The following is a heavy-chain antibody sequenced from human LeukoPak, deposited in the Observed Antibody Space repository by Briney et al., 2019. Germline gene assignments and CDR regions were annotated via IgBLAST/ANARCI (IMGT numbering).Heavy chain of an antibody. CDR1: GGTFSSYG. V-gene: IGHV1-8*02. CDR3: ARGVRFGDFDF. Sequence: ASVKVSCKASGGTFSSYGISWVRQATGQGLEWMGKMNPNSGNTAYAQKFQARVTMTSNTSITTAYMEVSSLTSEDTAVYYCARGVRFGDFDFWGQGTLVTVSS. J-gene: IGHJ4*02. D-gene: IGHD3-10*01. CDR2: MNPNSGNT.